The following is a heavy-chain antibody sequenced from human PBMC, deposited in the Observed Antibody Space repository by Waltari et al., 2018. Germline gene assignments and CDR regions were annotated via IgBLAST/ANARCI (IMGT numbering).Heavy chain of an antibody. V-gene: IGHV1-2*06. CDR3: ARSLWGANPDY. J-gene: IGHJ4*02. Sequence: QVQLVQSGAEVKKPGASVKVSCKASGYTFTGYYMNWVRQAPGQGLEWMGRTNPNSGGTNDAQKFQGRVTMTRDTSISTAYMELSRLRSDDTAVYYCARSLWGANPDYWGQGTLVTVSS. CDR1: GYTFTGYY. D-gene: IGHD1-26*01. CDR2: TNPNSGGT.